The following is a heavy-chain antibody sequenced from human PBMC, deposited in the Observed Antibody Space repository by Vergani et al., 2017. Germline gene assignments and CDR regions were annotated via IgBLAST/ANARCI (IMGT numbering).Heavy chain of an antibody. CDR2: ISDNSKSI. CDR1: GFAFYNYA. J-gene: IGHJ5*02. Sequence: DVQMTESGGGLVKSGGSLRLSCTISGFAFYNYAMSWVRQAPGKGLEWFASISDNSKSIYVADSLKGRFTVSRENARNSVFLLMHSLRPEDTAVYYCARAYDMLIGVVQWFDTWGQGTLVTVSS. D-gene: IGHD3-9*01. V-gene: IGHV3-21*01. CDR3: ARAYDMLIGVVQWFDT.